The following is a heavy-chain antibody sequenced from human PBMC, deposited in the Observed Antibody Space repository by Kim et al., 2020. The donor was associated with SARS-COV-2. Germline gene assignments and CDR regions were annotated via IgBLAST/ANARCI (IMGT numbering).Heavy chain of an antibody. J-gene: IGHJ4*02. Sequence: GGSLRLSCAPSGFTLTSCGMSWVRQAPGKGPEWVANINHVGTVKYYVDSAKGRFSISTDNARNSLFLQMNSLRADDTAVYYCARDPIRGDGYTWDYWGQGTLVTVSS. D-gene: IGHD3-10*01. CDR2: INHVGTVK. CDR1: GFTLTSCG. CDR3: ARDPIRGDGYTWDY. V-gene: IGHV3-7*01.